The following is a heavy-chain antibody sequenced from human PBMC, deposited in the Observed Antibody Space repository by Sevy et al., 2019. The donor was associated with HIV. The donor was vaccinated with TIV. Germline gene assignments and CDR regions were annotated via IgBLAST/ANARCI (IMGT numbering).Heavy chain of an antibody. CDR3: AKDIRANRFNYYSMDV. CDR1: GFTFINYA. Sequence: GGSLRLSCAASGFTFINYAMSWVRQAPGKGLEWVSVISGSGGYIYYADSVKGRFTISRDNSKNTLSLQMNSLRAEDTAVYYCAKDIRANRFNYYSMDVWGKGTTVTVSS. V-gene: IGHV3-23*01. D-gene: IGHD2-2*02. J-gene: IGHJ6*03. CDR2: ISGSGGYI.